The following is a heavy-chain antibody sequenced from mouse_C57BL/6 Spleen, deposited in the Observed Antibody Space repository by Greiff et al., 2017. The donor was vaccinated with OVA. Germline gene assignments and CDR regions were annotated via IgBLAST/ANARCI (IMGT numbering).Heavy chain of an antibody. D-gene: IGHD1-1*01. CDR2: IDPSDSYT. CDR1: GYTFTSYW. J-gene: IGHJ2*01. V-gene: IGHV1-59*01. Sequence: QVQLKQPGAELVRPGTSVKLSCKASGYTFTSYWMHWVKQRPGQGLEWIGVIDPSDSYTNYNQKFKGKATLTVDTSSSTAYMQLSSLTSEDSAVYYCARIYYGGYYFDYWGQGTTLTVSS. CDR3: ARIYYGGYYFDY.